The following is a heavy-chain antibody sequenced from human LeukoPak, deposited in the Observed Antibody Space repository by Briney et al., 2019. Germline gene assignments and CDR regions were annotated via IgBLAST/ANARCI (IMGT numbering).Heavy chain of an antibody. Sequence: ASVKVSCKASGYTYTSYGISWVRHAPGQGLEWMGWISAYNGNTNYAQKLQGRVTMTTDTSTSTAYMELRSLRSDDTAVYYCARYCSGGSCYWSGFDYWGQGTLVTVSS. J-gene: IGHJ4*02. CDR3: ARYCSGGSCYWSGFDY. V-gene: IGHV1-18*01. D-gene: IGHD2-15*01. CDR1: GYTYTSYG. CDR2: ISAYNGNT.